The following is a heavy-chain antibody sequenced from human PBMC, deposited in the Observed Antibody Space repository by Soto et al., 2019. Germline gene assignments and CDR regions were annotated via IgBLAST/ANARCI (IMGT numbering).Heavy chain of an antibody. J-gene: IGHJ4*02. Sequence: GGSLRLSCAASGFTVSSSQMTWVRQAPGKALEWVSLIFIGGTTQYAVSVKGRFTISRDNTKDSPYLQMNSLRAEDTAIYYCARGSAFIGLDYWGQGTPVTVSS. D-gene: IGHD1-26*01. CDR2: IFIGGTT. CDR3: ARGSAFIGLDY. V-gene: IGHV3-66*01. CDR1: GFTVSSSQ.